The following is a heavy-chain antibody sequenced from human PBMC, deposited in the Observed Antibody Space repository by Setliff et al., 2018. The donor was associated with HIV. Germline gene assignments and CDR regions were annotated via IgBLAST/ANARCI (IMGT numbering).Heavy chain of an antibody. Sequence: SETLSLTCTVSGGSISSSSYYWSWIRQSPGKGLEWIGYVYYTGSTNYNPSLKSRVTIGVDTSKNQFSLKLTSVTAADAAVYYRARRRPPPSGLYSAYYMDVWGTGTTVTVSS. J-gene: IGHJ6*03. CDR3: ARRRPPPSGLYSAYYMDV. D-gene: IGHD1-26*01. V-gene: IGHV4-61*05. CDR2: VYYTGST. CDR1: GGSISSSSYY.